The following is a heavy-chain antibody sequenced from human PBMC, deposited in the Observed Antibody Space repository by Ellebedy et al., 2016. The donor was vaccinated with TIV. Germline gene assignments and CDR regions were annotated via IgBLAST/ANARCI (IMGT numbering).Heavy chain of an antibody. CDR3: ARDRFATLY. CDR2: IKQDGSEK. CDR1: EFTFNNHW. J-gene: IGHJ4*02. D-gene: IGHD3-3*01. Sequence: GESLKISCVASEFTFNNHWMSWVRQAPGKGLEWVANIKQDGSEKNYGDSVKVRFTISRDNAENSLYLQMNSLRDEDTAVYYCARDRFATLYWGQGTLVTVSS. V-gene: IGHV3-7*03.